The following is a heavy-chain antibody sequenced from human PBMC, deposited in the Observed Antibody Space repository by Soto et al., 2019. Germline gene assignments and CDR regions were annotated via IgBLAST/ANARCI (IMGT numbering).Heavy chain of an antibody. CDR3: ARMEGARYFDY. CDR2: MYHSGST. J-gene: IGHJ4*02. D-gene: IGHD1-26*01. V-gene: IGHV4-30-2*01. CDR1: GGSISSGGYS. Sequence: SETLSLTCAVSGGSISSGGYSWSWVRQPPGKGLEWIGYMYHSGSTYYNPSLKSRVTISIDRSKNQFSLKLSSVTAADTAVYYCARMEGARYFDYWGQGTLVTVSS.